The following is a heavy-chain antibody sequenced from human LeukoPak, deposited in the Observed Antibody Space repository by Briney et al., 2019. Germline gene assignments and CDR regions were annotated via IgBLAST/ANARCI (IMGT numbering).Heavy chain of an antibody. J-gene: IGHJ5*02. CDR2: ISSSSSYI. CDR1: GFTFSSYS. CDR3: AILGYYYDSSGS. D-gene: IGHD3-22*01. V-gene: IGHV3-21*01. Sequence: GGSLRLSCAASGFTFSSYSMNWVRQAPGKGLEWVSSISSSSSYIYYADSVKGRFTISRDNAKNSLYLQMNSLRAEDTAVYYCAILGYYYDSSGSWGQGTLVTVSS.